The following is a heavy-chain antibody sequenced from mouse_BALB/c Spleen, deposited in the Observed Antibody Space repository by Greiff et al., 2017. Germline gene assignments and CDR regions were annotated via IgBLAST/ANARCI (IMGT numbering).Heavy chain of an antibody. CDR3: AIHYYGSSHYAMDY. V-gene: IGHV1-12*01. CDR2: IYPGNGDT. D-gene: IGHD1-1*01. CDR1: GYTFTSYN. J-gene: IGHJ4*01. Sequence: QVQLKQPGAELVKPGASVKMSCKSSGYTFTSYNMHWVKQTPGQGLEWIGAIYPGNGDTSYNQKFKGKATLTADKSSSTAYMQLSSLTSEDSAVYYCAIHYYGSSHYAMDYWGQGTSVTVSS.